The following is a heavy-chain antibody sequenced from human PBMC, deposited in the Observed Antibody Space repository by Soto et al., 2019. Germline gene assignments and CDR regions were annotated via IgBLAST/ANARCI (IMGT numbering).Heavy chain of an antibody. J-gene: IGHJ6*02. D-gene: IGHD6-13*01. CDR1: GFTFDDYA. CDR3: AKSSSSWYYYYYGMDV. Sequence: GGSLRLSCAASGFTFDDYAMHWVRQAPGTGLEWVSLISWDGGSSYYADSVKGRFTISRDNSKNSLYLQMNSLRAEDTALYYCAKSSSSWYYYYYGMDVWGQGTTVTVSS. CDR2: ISWDGGSS. V-gene: IGHV3-43D*03.